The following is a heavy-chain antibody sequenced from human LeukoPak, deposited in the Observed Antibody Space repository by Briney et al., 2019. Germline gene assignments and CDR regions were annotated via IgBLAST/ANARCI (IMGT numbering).Heavy chain of an antibody. CDR3: ARVAYYDSSGYYPATY. CDR2: IYPGDSDT. CDR1: GYSFSTYW. D-gene: IGHD3-22*01. V-gene: IGHV5-51*01. Sequence: GESLKISCKGSGYSFSTYWIGWVRQMPGKGLEWMGIIYPGDSDTRYSPSFQGQVTISADKSISTAYLQWSSLRASDTAMYYCARVAYYDSSGYYPATYWGQGTLVTVSS. J-gene: IGHJ4*02.